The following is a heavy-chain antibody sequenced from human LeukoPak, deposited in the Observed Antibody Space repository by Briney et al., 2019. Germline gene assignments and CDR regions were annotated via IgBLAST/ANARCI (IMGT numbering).Heavy chain of an antibody. J-gene: IGHJ4*02. V-gene: IGHV1-8*01. Sequence: ASVKVSCKASGYTFTSYDINWVRQATGQGLEWVGWMNPNSGNTGYAQKFQGRVTMTTNTSISTAYMELSRLRSDDTAVYYCARYPRYSSGWPDVYFDYWGQGTLVTVSS. CDR2: MNPNSGNT. D-gene: IGHD6-19*01. CDR1: GYTFTSYD. CDR3: ARYPRYSSGWPDVYFDY.